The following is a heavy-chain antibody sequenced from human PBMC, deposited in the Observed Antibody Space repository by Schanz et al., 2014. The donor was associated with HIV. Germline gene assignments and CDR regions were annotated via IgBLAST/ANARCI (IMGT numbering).Heavy chain of an antibody. CDR2: IKEDGSEK. D-gene: IGHD2-15*01. CDR3: ARGGLGVVAEGNAFDL. V-gene: IGHV3-7*01. Sequence: VRLVESGGGVVRPGRSLRLSCAASGFTFDSYGMHWVRQAPGKGLEWVANIKEDGSEKYHADSVKGRFTISRDNARNSLHLQIRSLRAEDTAVYYCARGGLGVVAEGNAFDLWGQGTLVTVSS. J-gene: IGHJ3*01. CDR1: GFTFDSYG.